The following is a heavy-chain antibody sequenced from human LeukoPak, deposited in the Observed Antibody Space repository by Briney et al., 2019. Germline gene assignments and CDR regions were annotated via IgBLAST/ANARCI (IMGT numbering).Heavy chain of an antibody. CDR3: ARSCRILDIVATIRARLGGNGFDI. Sequence: SETLSLTCTVSGYSISSGYYWGWIRQPPGKGLEWIGSIYHSGSTYYNPSLKSRVTISVDTSKNQFSLKLGSVTAADKAVYYCARSCRILDIVATIRARLGGNGFDIWGQGTMVTVSS. CDR1: GYSISSGYY. D-gene: IGHD5-12*01. J-gene: IGHJ3*02. V-gene: IGHV4-38-2*02. CDR2: IYHSGST.